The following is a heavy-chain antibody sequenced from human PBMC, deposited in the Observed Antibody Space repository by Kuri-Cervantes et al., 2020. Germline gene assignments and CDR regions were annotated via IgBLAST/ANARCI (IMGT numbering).Heavy chain of an antibody. D-gene: IGHD6-13*01. J-gene: IGHJ4*02. CDR1: GGSISGSSYY. CDR2: VTNGGTT. CDR3: ARQEGGTSWLLIDY. V-gene: IGHV4-39*01. Sequence: SETLSLTCTVSGGSISGSSYYWGWICQPPGKGLEWIASVTNGGTTSHNPSLKSRVTISLDTSKNQFSLKLSSVTAADTAVYYCARQEGGTSWLLIDYWGQGTLVTVSS.